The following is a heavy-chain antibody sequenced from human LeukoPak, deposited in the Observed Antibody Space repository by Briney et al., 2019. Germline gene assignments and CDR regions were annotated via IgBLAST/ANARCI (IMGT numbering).Heavy chain of an antibody. V-gene: IGHV3-74*01. J-gene: IGHJ4*02. CDR2: VKYDGSTT. CDR3: ARDLNWLLFDY. Sequence: GGSLRLSCAASGFTFSAYWMHWVRQAPGKGLVWVSRVKYDGSTTTYADSVRGRFTISRDNAKNILYFQMNSLTVEDTAVYYCARDLNWLLFDYWGQGTLVTVSS. D-gene: IGHD3-9*01. CDR1: GFTFSAYW.